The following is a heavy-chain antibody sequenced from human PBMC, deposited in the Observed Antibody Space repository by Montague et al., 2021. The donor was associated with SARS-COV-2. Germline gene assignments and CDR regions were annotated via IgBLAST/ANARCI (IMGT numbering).Heavy chain of an antibody. J-gene: IGHJ4*02. CDR2: IYYTGNT. CDR3: ARALYGSGSPHFDY. CDR1: GGSISNYY. V-gene: IGHV4-59*01. Sequence: SETLSLTCTVSGGSISNYYWNWIRQPPGKGLQWIGYIYYTGNTNYDPSLKSRVTMSIDTSKKQFSLKLSSVTTADTAMYYCARALYGSGSPHFDYWGQGTLVTVSS. D-gene: IGHD3-10*01.